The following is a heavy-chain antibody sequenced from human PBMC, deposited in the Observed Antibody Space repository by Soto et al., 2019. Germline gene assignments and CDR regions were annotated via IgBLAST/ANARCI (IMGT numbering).Heavy chain of an antibody. V-gene: IGHV1-2*02. CDR3: ASPYSSSPNYYYYYDMDV. D-gene: IGHD6-13*01. CDR1: GYTFTGYY. J-gene: IGHJ6*02. Sequence: ASVKVSCKASGYTFTGYYMHWVRQAPGQGLEWMGWINPNSGGTNYAQKFQGRVTMTRDTSISTAYMELSRLRSDDTAVYYCASPYSSSPNYYYYYDMDVWGQGTTVTVSS. CDR2: INPNSGGT.